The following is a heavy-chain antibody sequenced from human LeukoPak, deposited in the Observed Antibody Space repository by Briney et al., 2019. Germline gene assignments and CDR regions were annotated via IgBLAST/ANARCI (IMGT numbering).Heavy chain of an antibody. CDR3: ARHQTNYFDY. CDR1: GGSMSSGSYY. CDR2: IYYSGST. D-gene: IGHD2-2*01. Sequence: PSETLSLTCTVSGGSMSSGSYYWSWIRQPAGKGLEWIGYIYYSGSTNYNPSLKSRVTISVDTSKNQFSLKLSSVTAADTAVYYCARHQTNYFDYWGQGTLVTVSS. V-gene: IGHV4-61*10. J-gene: IGHJ4*02.